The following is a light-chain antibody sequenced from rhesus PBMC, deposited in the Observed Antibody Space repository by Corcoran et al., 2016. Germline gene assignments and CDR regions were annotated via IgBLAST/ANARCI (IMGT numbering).Light chain of an antibody. CDR3: CSYTTSSPFI. J-gene: IGLJ1*01. CDR2: GVS. V-gene: IGLV2S7*01. Sequence: QSAPTQPPSVSGSPGQSVTISCTGTSSDIGGYNYVSWYQQHPGKAPKLMIYGVSNRPSGVSDRFSGPKSGNTASLTISGLQAEDEADYYFCSYTTSSPFIFGAGTRLTVL. CDR1: SSDIGGYNY.